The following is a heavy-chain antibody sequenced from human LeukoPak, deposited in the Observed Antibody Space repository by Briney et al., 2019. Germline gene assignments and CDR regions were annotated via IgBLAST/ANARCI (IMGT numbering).Heavy chain of an antibody. CDR2: ISSSSSTI. CDR1: GFTFSSYS. Sequence: GGSLRLSCAASGFTFSSYSMNWVRQAPGKGLEWVSYISSSSSTIYYTDSVKGRFTISRDNAKNSLFLQMNSLRAEDTAVYYCANQHMDYFDYWGQGTLVTVSS. D-gene: IGHD2-21*01. V-gene: IGHV3-48*04. CDR3: ANQHMDYFDY. J-gene: IGHJ4*02.